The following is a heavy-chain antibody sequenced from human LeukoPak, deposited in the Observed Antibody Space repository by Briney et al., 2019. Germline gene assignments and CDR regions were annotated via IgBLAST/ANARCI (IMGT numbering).Heavy chain of an antibody. V-gene: IGHV3-21*01. Sequence: GGSLRLSCAASGFTFSSYSMNWVRQAPGKGLEWVSSISSSSSYIYYADSVKGRFTISRDNAKNSLYLQMNSLRAEDTAVYYFARVLAPEPPEPAATPYYYGRDVGAQGTRVTVP. CDR1: GFTFSSYS. CDR2: ISSSSSYI. J-gene: IGHJ6*02. D-gene: IGHD2-15*01. CDR3: ARVLAPEPPEPAATPYYYGRDV.